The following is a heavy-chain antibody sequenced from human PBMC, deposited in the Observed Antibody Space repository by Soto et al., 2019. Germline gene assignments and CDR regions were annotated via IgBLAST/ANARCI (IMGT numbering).Heavy chain of an antibody. V-gene: IGHV3-30*18. CDR3: AKEFIVVVPAAGIDY. D-gene: IGHD2-2*01. J-gene: IGHJ4*02. CDR2: ISYDGSNK. CDR1: GFTFSSYG. Sequence: GGSLRLSCAASGFTFSSYGMHWVRQAPGKGLEWVAVISYDGSNKYYADSVKGRFTISRDNSKNTLYLQMNSLRAEDTAVYYCAKEFIVVVPAAGIDYWGQGTLVTVSS.